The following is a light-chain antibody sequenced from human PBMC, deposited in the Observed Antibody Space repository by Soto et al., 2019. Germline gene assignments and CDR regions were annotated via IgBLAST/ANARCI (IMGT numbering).Light chain of an antibody. CDR1: RGISSY. CDR2: AAS. V-gene: IGKV1-9*01. J-gene: IGKJ5*01. Sequence: IRLTHSASFPPASLGDRVTLPCRASRGISSYLAWYQQKPGKAPKLLIYAASTLHTGVPSRFSGSGSGTDVTLTISGLLPEDFAAYHCQQLYTLPFTFGQGTRLEIK. CDR3: QQLYTLPFT.